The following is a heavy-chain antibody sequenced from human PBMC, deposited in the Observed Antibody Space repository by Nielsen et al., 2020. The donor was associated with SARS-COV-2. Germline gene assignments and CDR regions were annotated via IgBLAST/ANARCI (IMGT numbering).Heavy chain of an antibody. CDR2: IYSGGSST. D-gene: IGHD2-15*01. Sequence: GSLKISCAASGFTFSSYGMYWVRQAPGKGLGWVSVIYSGGSSTYYADSVKGRFTISRDNSKNTLYLQMNSLRAEDTAVYYCAKAFSSGGSKFGFDYWGQGTLVTVSS. CDR1: GFTFSSYG. V-gene: IGHV3-23*03. J-gene: IGHJ4*02. CDR3: AKAFSSGGSKFGFDY.